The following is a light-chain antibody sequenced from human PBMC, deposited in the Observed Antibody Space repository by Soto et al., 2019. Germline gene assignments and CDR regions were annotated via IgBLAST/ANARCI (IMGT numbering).Light chain of an antibody. CDR2: DAS. V-gene: IGKV1-5*01. J-gene: IGKJ1*01. CDR3: QQHDSTSPT. Sequence: DIQMTQSPSTLSASVGDRVTITCRASQSIGRWLAWYQQKPGKAPKFLIYDASSLEPGVPSRFSRSGSGSEFTFTISSLQPDDFATYYCQQHDSTSPTFGQGTKVEVK. CDR1: QSIGRW.